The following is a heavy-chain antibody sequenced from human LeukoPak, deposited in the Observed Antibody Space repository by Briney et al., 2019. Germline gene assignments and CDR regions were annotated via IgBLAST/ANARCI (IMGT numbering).Heavy chain of an antibody. J-gene: IGHJ4*02. CDR3: ATGGSYSSSSYFDY. V-gene: IGHV1-18*01. D-gene: IGHD6-6*01. CDR2: TSAYNGNT. CDR1: GYTFTSYG. Sequence: ASVKVSCKASGYTFTSYGISWVRQAPGQGLEWMGWTSAYNGNTNYAQKLQGRVTMTTDTSTSTAYMELRSLRSDDTAVYYCATGGSYSSSSYFDYWGQGTLVTVSS.